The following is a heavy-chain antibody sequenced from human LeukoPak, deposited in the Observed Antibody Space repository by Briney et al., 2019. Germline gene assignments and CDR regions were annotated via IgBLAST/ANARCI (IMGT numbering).Heavy chain of an antibody. Sequence: KVSCKASGGTFSSYAISWVRQAPGQGLEWMGRIDPSDSYTNYSPSFQGHVTISADKSISTAYLQWSSLKASDTAMYYCASRGYYGSGSYYYYYGMDVWGKGTTVTVSS. CDR3: ASRGYYGSGSYYYYYGMDV. J-gene: IGHJ6*04. D-gene: IGHD3-10*01. V-gene: IGHV5-10-1*01. CDR1: GGTFSSYA. CDR2: IDPSDSYT.